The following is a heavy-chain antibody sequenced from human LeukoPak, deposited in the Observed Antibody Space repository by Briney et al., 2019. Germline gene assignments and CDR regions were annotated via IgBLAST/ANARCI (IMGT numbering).Heavy chain of an antibody. V-gene: IGHV4-4*09. D-gene: IGHD2-21*01. CDR3: ARRIAFENFYDY. J-gene: IGHJ4*02. Sequence: SETLSLTCTVSGGSISSNSWSWIRQPPGRGLGWLGYIHSTGSTYYNPSLKSRVTISVDTSKNQFSLNLRSVTAADTAVYYCARRIAFENFYDYWGQGTLVTVSS. CDR2: IHSTGST. CDR1: GGSISSNS.